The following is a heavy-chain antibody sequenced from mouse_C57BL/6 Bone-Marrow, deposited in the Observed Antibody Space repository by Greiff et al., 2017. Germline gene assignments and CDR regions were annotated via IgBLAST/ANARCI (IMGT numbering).Heavy chain of an antibody. V-gene: IGHV5-4*03. CDR2: ISDGGSYT. CDR3: SGYYFDY. J-gene: IGHJ2*01. CDR1: GFTFSSYA. Sequence: EVKLVESGGGLVKPGGSLKLSCAATGFTFSSYAMSWVRQTPEKRLEWVATISDGGSYTYYPDNVKGRFTISRDTAKNNLYLQMSHLKSEDTAMYYCSGYYFDYWGQGTTLTVSS.